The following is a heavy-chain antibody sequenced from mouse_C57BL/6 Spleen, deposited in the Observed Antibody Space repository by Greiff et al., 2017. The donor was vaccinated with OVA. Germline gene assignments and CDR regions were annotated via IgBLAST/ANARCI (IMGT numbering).Heavy chain of an antibody. V-gene: IGHV14-4*01. CDR2: IDPANCDT. CDR1: GFNIKDDY. D-gene: IGHD2-2*01. J-gene: IGHJ3*01. CDR3: TVAMVTAY. Sequence: VQLQESGAELVRPGASVKLSCTASGFNIKDDYMHWVKQRPEQGLEWIGWIDPANCDTEYAPKFQGKATITADTSSNTAYLQLSSLTSEDTAVYYCTVAMVTAYWGQGTLVTVSS.